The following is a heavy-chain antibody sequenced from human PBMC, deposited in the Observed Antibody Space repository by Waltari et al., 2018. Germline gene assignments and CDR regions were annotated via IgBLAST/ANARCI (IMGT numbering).Heavy chain of an antibody. CDR1: GFTVSSNY. Sequence: EVQLVESGGGLIQPGGSLRLSCAASGFTVSSNYMSWVRQAPGKGLEWVSVIYSGGITYYADSVKGRFTISRDNSKTTLYLQMNSLRAEDTAVYYCAREVTMYPYYYYYYGMDVWGQGTTVTVSS. CDR2: IYSGGIT. CDR3: AREVTMYPYYYYYYGMDV. D-gene: IGHD3-10*02. J-gene: IGHJ6*02. V-gene: IGHV3-53*01.